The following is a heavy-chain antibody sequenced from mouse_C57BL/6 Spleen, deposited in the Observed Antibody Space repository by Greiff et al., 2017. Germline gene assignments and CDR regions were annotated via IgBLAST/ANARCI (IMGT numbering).Heavy chain of an antibody. CDR2: IDPSDSYT. CDR1: GYTFTSYW. CDR3: ARGPDGYYAMDY. J-gene: IGHJ4*01. V-gene: IGHV1-69*01. Sequence: QVQLKQPGAELVMPGASVKLSCKASGYTFTSYWMHWVKQRPGQGLEWIREIDPSDSYTNYNQKFKGKSTLNVDKSSSTAYMQLRSLTSEASAVYYCARGPDGYYAMDYWGQGTSVTVSS. D-gene: IGHD2-3*01.